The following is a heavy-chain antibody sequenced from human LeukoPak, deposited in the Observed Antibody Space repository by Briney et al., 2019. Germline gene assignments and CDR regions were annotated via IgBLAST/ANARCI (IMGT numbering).Heavy chain of an antibody. CDR2: IYYSGST. J-gene: IGHJ3*02. CDR1: GGSISSYY. D-gene: IGHD6-6*01. CDR3: ARGDNPSIAARSAFDI. Sequence: PSETLSLTCTVSGGSISSYYWSWIRQPPGKGLEWIGYIYYSGSTNYNPSLKSRVTISVDTSKNQFSLKLSSVTAADTAVYYCARGDNPSIAARSAFDIWGQGTMATVSS. V-gene: IGHV4-59*01.